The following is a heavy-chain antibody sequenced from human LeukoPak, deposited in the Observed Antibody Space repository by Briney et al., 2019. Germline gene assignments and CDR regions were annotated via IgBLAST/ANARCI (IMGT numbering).Heavy chain of an antibody. V-gene: IGHV1-18*01. CDR1: GYTFTTYG. D-gene: IGHD3-16*02. CDR3: ARAGLRLGELSLYRNWGNRYFDY. CDR2: IRGHNGNT. J-gene: IGHJ4*02. Sequence: ASVKVSCKASGYTFTTYGISWVRQAPGQGLEWMGWIRGHNGNTEYAQKFQGRVTMTTDTSTSTAYMELRSLRSDDTAVYYCARAGLRLGELSLYRNWGNRYFDYWGQGTLVTVSS.